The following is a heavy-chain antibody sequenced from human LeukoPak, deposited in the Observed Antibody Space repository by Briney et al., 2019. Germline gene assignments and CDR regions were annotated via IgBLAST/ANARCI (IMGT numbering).Heavy chain of an antibody. D-gene: IGHD2-21*02. J-gene: IGHJ3*02. Sequence: SETLSLTCTVSGGSISSSSYYWGWIRQPPGKGLEWIGSIYYSGSTYYNPSLKSRVTISVDTSKNQFSLKLSSVTAADTAVYYCARVVTAHDAFDIWGQGTMVTVSS. CDR1: GGSISSSSYY. CDR2: IYYSGST. CDR3: ARVVTAHDAFDI. V-gene: IGHV4-39*01.